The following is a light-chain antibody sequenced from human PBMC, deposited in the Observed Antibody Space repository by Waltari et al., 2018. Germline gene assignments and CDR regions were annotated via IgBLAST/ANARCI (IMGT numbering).Light chain of an antibody. CDR2: LGS. J-gene: IGKJ4*01. V-gene: IGKV2-28*01. CDR3: MQTREMPLT. CDR1: QSLLHRNGYDY. Sequence: DVVLTQSPLSLPVTPGEPASIPCRSSQSLLHRNGYDYLDWYLQKPGQSPQLLIYLGSNRASGVPDRFSGSGSGTDFTLKISKVEAEDVGVYYCMQTREMPLTFGGGTKLEIK.